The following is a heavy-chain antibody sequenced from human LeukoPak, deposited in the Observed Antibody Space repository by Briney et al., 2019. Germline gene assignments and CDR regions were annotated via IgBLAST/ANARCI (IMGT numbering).Heavy chain of an antibody. D-gene: IGHD4-17*01. J-gene: IGHJ5*02. Sequence: PSETLSLTCTVSGGSISSYYWSWIRQPAGKGLEWIGRIYTSGSTNYNPSLKSRVTVSVDTSKNQFSLKLSSVTAADTAVYYCARDRYHAVTTVGWFDPWGQGTLVTVSS. CDR1: GGSISSYY. CDR2: IYTSGST. V-gene: IGHV4-4*07. CDR3: ARDRYHAVTTVGWFDP.